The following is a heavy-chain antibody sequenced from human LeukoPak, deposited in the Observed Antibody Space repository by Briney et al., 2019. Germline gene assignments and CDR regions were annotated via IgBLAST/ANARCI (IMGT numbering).Heavy chain of an antibody. J-gene: IGHJ5*02. D-gene: IGHD3-16*02. V-gene: IGHV1-46*01. CDR1: GYSFTSHY. Sequence: ASVKVSCKASGYSFTSHYMHCVRQAPGQGLEGMGLINPSGSSTLYAQKFQGRVTMTRDMSTTTDYAELSSLRSEDTAVYYCARDNSVGDIAWWFDPWGQGTLVTVSS. CDR2: INPSGSST. CDR3: ARDNSVGDIAWWFDP.